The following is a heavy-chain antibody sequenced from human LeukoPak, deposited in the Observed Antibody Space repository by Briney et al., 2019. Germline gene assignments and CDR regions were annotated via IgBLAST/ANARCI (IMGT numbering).Heavy chain of an antibody. V-gene: IGHV4-34*01. CDR3: ARTGSWYYYFDY. Sequence: SETLSLTCAVYGGSFSGYYWSWIRQPPGKGLEWIGEINHSGSTNYNPSLKSRVTISVDTSKNQFSLKLSSVTAADTAVYYCARTGSWYYYFDYWGQGALVTVSS. CDR2: INHSGST. CDR1: GGSFSGYY. J-gene: IGHJ4*02. D-gene: IGHD6-13*01.